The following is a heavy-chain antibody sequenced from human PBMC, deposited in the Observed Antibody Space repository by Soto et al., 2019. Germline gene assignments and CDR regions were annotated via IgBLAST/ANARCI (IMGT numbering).Heavy chain of an antibody. V-gene: IGHV3-48*03. J-gene: IGHJ5*02. CDR2: ISSSGKTT. CDR1: GFIFSNYE. CDR3: ARQGNWFDP. Sequence: EVQLVQSGGGLVQPGGSLTLSCETSGFIFSNYEMNWVRQAPGKGLQWVSYISSSGKTTYYSDSVKGRFTISRDNANNSLYLHTNSLTAEDTAVYYCARQGNWFDPWGPGTLLIVSS.